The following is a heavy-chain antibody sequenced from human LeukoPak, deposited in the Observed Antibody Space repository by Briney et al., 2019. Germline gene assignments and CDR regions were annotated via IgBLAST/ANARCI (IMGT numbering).Heavy chain of an antibody. J-gene: IGHJ3*02. CDR2: SNPNSGGT. CDR1: GYTFTGYD. CDR3: ARAIIVVVPAAPQEAFDI. D-gene: IGHD2-2*01. Sequence: ASVKVSCKASGYTFTGYDMHGVRQAPGQGLEGRGWSNPNSGGTNYAQKFQGWVTMTRDTSISTAYMELSRLRSDDTAVYYCARAIIVVVPAAPQEAFDIWGQGTMVTVSS. V-gene: IGHV1-2*04.